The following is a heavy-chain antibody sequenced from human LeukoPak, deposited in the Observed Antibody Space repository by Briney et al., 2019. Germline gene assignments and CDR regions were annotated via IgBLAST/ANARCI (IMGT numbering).Heavy chain of an antibody. V-gene: IGHV3-30-3*01. CDR1: GFTFSSYA. J-gene: IGHJ6*02. CDR3: ARDLLFEYSYGYGVYGMDV. CDR2: ISYDGSNK. Sequence: PGGSLRLSCAASGFTFSSYAMHWVRQAPGKGLEWVAVISYDGSNKYYADSVKGRFTISRDNSKNTLYLQMNSLRAEDTAVYYCARDLLFEYSYGYGVYGMDVWGQGTTVTVSS. D-gene: IGHD5-18*01.